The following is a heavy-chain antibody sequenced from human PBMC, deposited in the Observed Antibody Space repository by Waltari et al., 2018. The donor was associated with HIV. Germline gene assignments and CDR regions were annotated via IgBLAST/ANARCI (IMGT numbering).Heavy chain of an antibody. CDR1: VYTFSNYA. CDR2: VKTNTGNP. V-gene: IGHV7-4-1*02. CDR3: ARNRNGSVDY. J-gene: IGHJ4*02. Sequence: QVQLAQSGSELKKPGASAKVSCKASVYTFSNYALYWRRPAPGHGLDWMGWVKTNTGNPTYAQGFTGRFVFSLDTSVSTAYLQISSLKAEDTAVDYCARNRNGSVDYWGQGTLVTVSS. D-gene: IGHD2-8*01.